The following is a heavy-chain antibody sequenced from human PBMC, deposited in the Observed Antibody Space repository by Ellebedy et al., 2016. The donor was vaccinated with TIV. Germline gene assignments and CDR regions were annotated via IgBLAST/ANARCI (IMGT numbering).Heavy chain of an antibody. Sequence: GGSLRLSCTASGFMFSIDSMNWVRQAPGKGLEWVAYITSDTRTINYADSVQGRFTISRDNAKNSVYLQMNGLRDEDTAVYFCARSVQFRFVNWGQGTLVTVSS. V-gene: IGHV3-48*02. CDR3: ARSVQFRFVN. CDR1: GFMFSIDS. D-gene: IGHD6-6*01. CDR2: ITSDTRTI. J-gene: IGHJ4*02.